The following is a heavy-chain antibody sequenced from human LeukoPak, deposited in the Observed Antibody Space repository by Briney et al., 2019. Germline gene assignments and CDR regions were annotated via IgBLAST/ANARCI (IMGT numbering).Heavy chain of an antibody. CDR3: ARQAVPDSPRADLDY. Sequence: ASLKVSCKASGDSFIGYYIHWVGQAPGRALEWMGWLNPNSGVTNYEQKFQGRVNMTRDPYISTTYTELSKLRSDDTAVYYCARQAVPDSPRADLDYWRQGPLVSVSS. J-gene: IGHJ4*02. CDR1: GDSFIGYY. D-gene: IGHD6-19*01. V-gene: IGHV1-2*02. CDR2: LNPNSGVT.